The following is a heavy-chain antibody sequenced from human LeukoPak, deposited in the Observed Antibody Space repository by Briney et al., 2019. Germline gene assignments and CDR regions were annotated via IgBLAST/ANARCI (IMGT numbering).Heavy chain of an antibody. CDR3: ARGGGLDV. Sequence: GGSLRLSCAASGLTVNINCMSWARQAPGKGLEWVASINHNGNVNYYVDSVKGRFTISRDNAKNSLYLQMSNLRAEDTAVYFCARGGGLDVWGQGATVTVSS. J-gene: IGHJ6*02. CDR1: GLTVNINC. V-gene: IGHV3-7*03. CDR2: INHNGNVN. D-gene: IGHD3-16*01.